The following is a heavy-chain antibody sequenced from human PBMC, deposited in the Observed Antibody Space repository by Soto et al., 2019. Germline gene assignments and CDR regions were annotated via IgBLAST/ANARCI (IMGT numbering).Heavy chain of an antibody. Sequence: SETLSLPCTVSGGSISSGTCYWSWIRQHPGKGLEWIGYIYYNGYTYYNPSLKSRIAISVDTSKNQFSLKLSSVTAADTAVYYCARDLSYGGYSRAMDVWGQGTTVTVSS. J-gene: IGHJ6*02. CDR3: ARDLSYGGYSRAMDV. D-gene: IGHD2-21*02. V-gene: IGHV4-31*03. CDR1: GGSISSGTCY. CDR2: IYYNGYT.